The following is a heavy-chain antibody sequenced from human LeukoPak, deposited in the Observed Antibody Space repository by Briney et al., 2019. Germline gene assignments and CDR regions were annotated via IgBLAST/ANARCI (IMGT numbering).Heavy chain of an antibody. Sequence: GGSLRLSCAASGFTFSDSYMSWLRQAPGKGLECVSYISGSSGTIYYADSAKGRFTISRDNAKNSLYLQMNSLRAEDTAVYYCARGTYTAVDYWGQGTLVIVSS. D-gene: IGHD5-18*01. CDR3: ARGTYTAVDY. CDR2: ISGSSGTI. J-gene: IGHJ4*02. CDR1: GFTFSDSY. V-gene: IGHV3-11*04.